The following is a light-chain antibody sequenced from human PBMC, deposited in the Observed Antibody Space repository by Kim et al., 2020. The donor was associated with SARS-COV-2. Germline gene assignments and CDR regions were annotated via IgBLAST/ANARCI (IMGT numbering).Light chain of an antibody. V-gene: IGLV2-14*01. CDR1: SSDIGSYNY. J-gene: IGLJ3*02. CDR3: TSYTSSISWV. Sequence: QSALTQPASVSGSPGQSITISCTGSSSDIGSYNYVSWYQQHPGKAPQLMIYDVSQRPSGVSNRFSGSKSGNTASLTISGLQAVDEADYFCTSYTSSISWVFGGGTKLTVL. CDR2: DVS.